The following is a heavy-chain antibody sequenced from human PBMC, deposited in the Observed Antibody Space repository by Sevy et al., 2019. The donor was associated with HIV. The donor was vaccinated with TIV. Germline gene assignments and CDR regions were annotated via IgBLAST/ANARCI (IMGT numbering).Heavy chain of an antibody. CDR3: ARDPYSSSFFHFFDY. J-gene: IGHJ4*02. CDR2: IYYSGST. Sequence: SETLSLTCTVSGGSISSYYWSWIRQPPGKGLEWIGYIYYSGSTNYNPSLKSRVTISVDTSKNQFSLKLSSVTAADTAVYYCARDPYSSSFFHFFDYWDQGTLVTVSS. D-gene: IGHD6-6*01. V-gene: IGHV4-59*01. CDR1: GGSISSYY.